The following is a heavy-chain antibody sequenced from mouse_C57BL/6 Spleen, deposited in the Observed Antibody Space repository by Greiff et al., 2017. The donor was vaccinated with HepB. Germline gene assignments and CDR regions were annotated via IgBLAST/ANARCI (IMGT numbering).Heavy chain of an antibody. Sequence: VHVKQSGPELVKPGASVKISCKASGYSFTDYNMNWVKQSNGKSLEWIGVINPNYGTTSYNQKFKGKATLTVDQSSSTAYMQLNSLTSEDSAVYYCAGRYYYGSSYDAMDYWGQGTSVTVSS. D-gene: IGHD1-1*01. CDR1: GYSFTDYN. CDR3: AGRYYYGSSYDAMDY. J-gene: IGHJ4*01. V-gene: IGHV1-39*01. CDR2: INPNYGTT.